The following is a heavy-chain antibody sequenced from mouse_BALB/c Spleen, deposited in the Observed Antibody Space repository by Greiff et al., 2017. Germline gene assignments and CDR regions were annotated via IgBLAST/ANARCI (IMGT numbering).Heavy chain of an antibody. D-gene: IGHD2-4*01. CDR3: TREAYDYVYYFDY. CDR2: IYPGNSDT. Sequence: EVQLVESGTVLARPGASVKMSCKASGYSFTSYWMHWVKQRPGQGLEWIGAIYPGNSDTSYNQKFKGKAKLTAVTSASTAYMELSSLTNEDSAVYYCTREAYDYVYYFDYWGQGTTLTVSS. CDR1: GYSFTSYW. J-gene: IGHJ2*01. V-gene: IGHV1-5*01.